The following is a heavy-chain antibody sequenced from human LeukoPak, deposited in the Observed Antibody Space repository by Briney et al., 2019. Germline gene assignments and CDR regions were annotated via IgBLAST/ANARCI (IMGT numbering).Heavy chain of an antibody. V-gene: IGHV1-24*01. Sequence: ASVKVSCKVSGYTLTGLSMHWVRQAPGKGLEWMGGFDPEDGETVCAQKFQGRVTMTEDTSTDTAYMELSSLRSEDTAVYYCATDLTMVRGPSDYWGQGTLVTVSS. D-gene: IGHD3-10*01. CDR2: FDPEDGET. CDR3: ATDLTMVRGPSDY. CDR1: GYTLTGLS. J-gene: IGHJ4*02.